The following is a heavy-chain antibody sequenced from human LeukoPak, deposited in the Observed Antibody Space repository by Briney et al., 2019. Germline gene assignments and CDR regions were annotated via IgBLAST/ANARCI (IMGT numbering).Heavy chain of an antibody. CDR3: ARTYNIRYFDI. D-gene: IGHD1-1*01. Sequence: GGSLRLSCAASGFTFSSYAMNWVRQAPGKGLEWVSTISGGGGSKYYAASVKGRFTISRDNSKNTLYLQMNSLRAEDTAVYYCARTYNIRYFDIWGPGTLVTVSS. CDR2: ISGGGGSK. V-gene: IGHV3-23*01. CDR1: GFTFSSYA. J-gene: IGHJ4*02.